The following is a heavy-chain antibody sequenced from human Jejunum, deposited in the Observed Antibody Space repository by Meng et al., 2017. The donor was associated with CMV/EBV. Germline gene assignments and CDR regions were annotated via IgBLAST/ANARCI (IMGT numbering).Heavy chain of an antibody. J-gene: IGHJ4*02. CDR2: INACNGNT. CDR1: GDIFTIYD. V-gene: IGHV1-3*01. CDR3: ARSRGTGYNLNS. D-gene: IGHD5-24*01. Sequence: CKASGDIFTIYDMHWVRQAPGQRPEWMGRINACNGNTKYSQKFKGRVTISRDTSASTAYMELDSLRSEDTAVYYCARSRGTGYNLNSWGQGTLVTVSS.